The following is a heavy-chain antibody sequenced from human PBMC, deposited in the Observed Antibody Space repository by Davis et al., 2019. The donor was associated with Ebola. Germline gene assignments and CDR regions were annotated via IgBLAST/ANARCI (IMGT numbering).Heavy chain of an antibody. Sequence: AASVKVSCKASGYTFTSFAIHWVRHAPGQRIEWMGWINAGNGNTIYPQNFQGRVTITRDTSASTVYMELSSLRSEDTAVYYWAGNSVTTSLDYYGMDVWGQGTTVTVSS. V-gene: IGHV1-3*01. CDR2: INAGNGNT. J-gene: IGHJ6*02. CDR3: AGNSVTTSLDYYGMDV. D-gene: IGHD4-17*01. CDR1: GYTFTSFA.